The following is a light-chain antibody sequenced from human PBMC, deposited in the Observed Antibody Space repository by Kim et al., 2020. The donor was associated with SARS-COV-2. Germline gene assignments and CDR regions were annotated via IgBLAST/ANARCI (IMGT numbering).Light chain of an antibody. J-gene: IGKJ4*01. Sequence: ASIGDRLTITCRASHTTYSYLNWYRQKPGKAPELLIYGASTLQSGVTSRFSGSGSGTDFTLTISGLRSEDSATYFCQQSYSTPRTFGGGTKVDIK. CDR1: HTTYSY. CDR2: GAS. CDR3: QQSYSTPRT. V-gene: IGKV1-39*01.